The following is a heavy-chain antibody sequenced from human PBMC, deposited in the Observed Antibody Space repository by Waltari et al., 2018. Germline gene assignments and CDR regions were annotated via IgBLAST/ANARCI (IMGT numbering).Heavy chain of an antibody. V-gene: IGHV3-33*01. D-gene: IGHD5-18*01. CDR3: ARAATYGYDY. Sequence: QVQLVESGGGVVQPGGSLTLSCAASGFSFSSYGLHWVRQAPGKGQEWVTVIWYDGSNRYYCDAVKGRFTISRDNSNLYLQMSSLRAEDTAVYYCARAATYGYDYWGQGTLVTVSS. J-gene: IGHJ4*02. CDR1: GFSFSSYG. CDR2: IWYDGSNR.